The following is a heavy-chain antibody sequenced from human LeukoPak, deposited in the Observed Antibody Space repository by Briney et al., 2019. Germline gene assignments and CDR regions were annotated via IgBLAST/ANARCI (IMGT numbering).Heavy chain of an antibody. V-gene: IGHV3-74*01. CDR1: GFTFSTYW. CDR3: ARESSSSLDY. CDR2: INRDGTIT. Sequence: GRSLRLSCAASGFTFSTYWMHWVRQAPGKGLVWVSRINRDGTITTYADSVKGRFTISRDNAKNTLYLQMNSLRVEDTAVYYCARESSSSLDYWGQGTLVTVSS. D-gene: IGHD6-13*01. J-gene: IGHJ4*02.